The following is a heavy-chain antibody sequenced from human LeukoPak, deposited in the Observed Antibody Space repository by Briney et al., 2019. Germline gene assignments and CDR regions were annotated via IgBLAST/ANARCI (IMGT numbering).Heavy chain of an antibody. Sequence: SETLSLTCTVSGGSISSYYWSWIRQPAGKGLEWIGRIYTSGSTNYNPSLKSRVTMSVDTSKNQFSPKLSSVTAADTAVYYCARGPDKDSNYVDAFDIWGQGTMVTVSS. CDR2: IYTSGST. J-gene: IGHJ3*02. CDR3: ARGPDKDSNYVDAFDI. CDR1: GGSISSYY. D-gene: IGHD4-11*01. V-gene: IGHV4-4*07.